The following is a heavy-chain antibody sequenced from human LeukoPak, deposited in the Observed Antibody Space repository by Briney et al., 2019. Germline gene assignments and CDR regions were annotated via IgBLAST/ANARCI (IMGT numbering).Heavy chain of an antibody. CDR3: ARPLKGSGSAFGI. CDR2: INDSGST. J-gene: IGHJ3*02. Sequence: SETLSLTCAVYGGSFSGYYWTWIRQPPGTGLEWIGEINDSGSTNYNPSLKSRVTISVDTSKNQFSLNLNSVTAADTAVYYCARPLKGSGSAFGIWGQGTMVIVSS. D-gene: IGHD3-10*01. CDR1: GGSFSGYY. V-gene: IGHV4-34*01.